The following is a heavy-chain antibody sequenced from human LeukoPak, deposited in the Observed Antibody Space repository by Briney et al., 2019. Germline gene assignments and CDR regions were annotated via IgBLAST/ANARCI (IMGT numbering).Heavy chain of an antibody. D-gene: IGHD6-19*01. CDR3: ARLGLHFSGCFDY. J-gene: IGHJ4*02. V-gene: IGHV4-39*01. Sequence: SETLSLTCTVSGGSISSSSYYWGWIRQPPGKGLEWIGSIYYSGSTYYNPSLKSRVTISVDTSKNQFSLKLSSVTAADTAVYYCARLGLHFSGCFDYWGQGTLVTVSS. CDR2: IYYSGST. CDR1: GGSISSSSYY.